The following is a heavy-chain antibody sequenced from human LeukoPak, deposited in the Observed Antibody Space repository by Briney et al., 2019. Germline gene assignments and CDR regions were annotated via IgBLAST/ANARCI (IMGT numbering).Heavy chain of an antibody. CDR1: GFTSSSYE. CDR2: ISSSGSTI. Sequence: GGPLRLSCAASGFTSSSYEMNWVRQAPGKGLEWVSYISSSGSTIYYADSVKGRFTISRDNAKNSLYLQMNSLRAEDTAVYYCARFDCSNGVCYKVGYFQHWGQGTLVTVSS. CDR3: ARFDCSNGVCYKVGYFQH. J-gene: IGHJ1*01. D-gene: IGHD2-8*01. V-gene: IGHV3-48*03.